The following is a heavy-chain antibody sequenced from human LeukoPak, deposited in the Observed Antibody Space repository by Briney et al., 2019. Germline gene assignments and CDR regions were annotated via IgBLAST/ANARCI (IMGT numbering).Heavy chain of an antibody. V-gene: IGHV3-11*04. CDR1: GFTFSDYY. D-gene: IGHD3-3*01. Sequence: MTGGSLRLSCAASGFTFSDYYMSWMRQAPGKGLEWDSFISSSCSTIYYPYSVERLFTISRNNANTSLSLQMTSLRAEDTAIYYCARVITIFGVAEYYFDYWGQGTLVTVSS. CDR3: ARVITIFGVAEYYFDY. J-gene: IGHJ4*02. CDR2: ISSSCSTI.